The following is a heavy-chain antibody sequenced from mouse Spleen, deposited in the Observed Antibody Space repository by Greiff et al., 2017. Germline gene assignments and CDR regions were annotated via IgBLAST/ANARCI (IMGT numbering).Heavy chain of an antibody. V-gene: IGHV5-17*02. J-gene: IGHJ4*01. CDR3: ASHYYGNAMDY. CDR1: GFTFSSFG. CDR2: ISSGSSTI. D-gene: IGHD1-1*01. Sequence: DVKLVESGGGLVQPGGSRKLSCAASGFTFSSFGMHWVRQAPEKGLEWVAYISSGSSTIYYADTVKGRFTISRDNPKNTLFLQMTSLRSEDTAMYYCASHYYGNAMDYWGQGTSVTVSS.